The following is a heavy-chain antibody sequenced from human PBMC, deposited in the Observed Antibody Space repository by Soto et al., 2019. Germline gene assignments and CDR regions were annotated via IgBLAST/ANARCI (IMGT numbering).Heavy chain of an antibody. Sequence: VKVSCKASGGTFSSYAISWVRQAPGQGLEWMGGIIPIFGTANYAQKFQGRVTITADESTSTAYMELSSLRSEDTAVYYCARSEGSGNTRRLLYYGMDVSGQGTTVTVSS. CDR3: ARSEGSGNTRRLLYYGMDV. V-gene: IGHV1-69*01. CDR2: IIPIFGTA. CDR1: GGTFSSYA. D-gene: IGHD3-10*01. J-gene: IGHJ6*02.